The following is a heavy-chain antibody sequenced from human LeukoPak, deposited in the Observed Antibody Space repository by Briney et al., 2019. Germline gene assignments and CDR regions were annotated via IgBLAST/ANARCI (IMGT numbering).Heavy chain of an antibody. D-gene: IGHD3-9*01. CDR3: ARDPKGILTGFWFDP. Sequence: ASVKVSCKASGGTFSSYAISWVRQAPGQGLEWMGGIIPIFGTANYAQKFQGRVTMTRDRSTSTFYMELSSLRSEDTAVYYCARDPKGILTGFWFDPWGQGTLVTVSS. CDR1: GGTFSSYA. CDR2: IIPIFGTA. J-gene: IGHJ5*02. V-gene: IGHV1-69*05.